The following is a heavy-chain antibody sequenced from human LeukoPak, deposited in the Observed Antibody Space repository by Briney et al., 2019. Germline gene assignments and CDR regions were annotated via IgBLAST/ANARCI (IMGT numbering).Heavy chain of an antibody. CDR1: GFTFSTYT. J-gene: IGHJ4*02. CDR2: ITPSGGAT. D-gene: IGHD6-13*01. CDR3: AKALSGSSYDY. V-gene: IGHV3-23*01. Sequence: GGSLRLSCAASGFTFSTYTMGWVLQAPGKGLEWVSDITPSGGATYYADSVKGRFTISRDNSKNTLYLQMNSLRAEDTAVYYCAKALSGSSYDYWGQGTLVTVSS.